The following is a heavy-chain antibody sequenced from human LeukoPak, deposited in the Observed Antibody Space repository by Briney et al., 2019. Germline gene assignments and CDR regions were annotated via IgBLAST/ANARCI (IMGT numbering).Heavy chain of an antibody. CDR3: ARDKSSSWGYYYYGMDV. Sequence: PGGSLRLSCAASGFTFSDYYMSWIRQAPGKGLEWVSYISSSGSTIYYADSVKGRFTISRDNAKNSLYLQMSSLRAEDTAVYYCARDKSSSWGYYYYGMDVWGQGTTVTVSS. CDR1: GFTFSDYY. D-gene: IGHD6-13*01. V-gene: IGHV3-11*01. CDR2: ISSSGSTI. J-gene: IGHJ6*02.